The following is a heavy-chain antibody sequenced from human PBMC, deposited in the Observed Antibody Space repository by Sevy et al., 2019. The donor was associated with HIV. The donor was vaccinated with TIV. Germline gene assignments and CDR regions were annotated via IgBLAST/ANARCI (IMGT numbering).Heavy chain of an antibody. J-gene: IGHJ3*02. CDR3: AKDRFDGSGYYPEGAFDI. D-gene: IGHD3-22*01. V-gene: IGHV3-23*01. Sequence: GESLKISCAASGFTFNNYAMNWVRQAPGKGLEWVSAISGSGFSTYYADSVKGRFTFSRDNFKNTLYLQMNSLRAEDTAVYYCAKDRFDGSGYYPEGAFDIWGQGTMVTVSS. CDR2: ISGSGFST. CDR1: GFTFNNYA.